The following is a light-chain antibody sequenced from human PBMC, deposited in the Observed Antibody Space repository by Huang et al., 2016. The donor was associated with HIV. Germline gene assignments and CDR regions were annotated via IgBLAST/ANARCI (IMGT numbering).Light chain of an antibody. Sequence: ETLMTQFPATLSVSPGERATLACRASQNVRNNLAWYQQKPGQAPRLRFYEASSRATGVPGRFSASGSGIDFTLTISSLQSEDFAVYYCQQFNNWPPAFGGGTTVEIK. V-gene: IGKV3-15*01. J-gene: IGKJ4*01. CDR2: EAS. CDR3: QQFNNWPPA. CDR1: QNVRNN.